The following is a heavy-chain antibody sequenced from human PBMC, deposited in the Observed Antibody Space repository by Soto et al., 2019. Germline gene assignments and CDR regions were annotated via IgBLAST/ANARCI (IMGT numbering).Heavy chain of an antibody. Sequence: GESLKISCEVSGYIFSNYWIGWVRQVPGEGLEWMAIVFPGNSDTIYSPSFRGQVTISADTSISTAYLYWNSLQASDTAIYYCARHNVYAMDVWGQGTTXTVSS. CDR1: GYIFSNYW. CDR2: VFPGNSDT. V-gene: IGHV5-51*01. CDR3: ARHNVYAMDV. J-gene: IGHJ6*02.